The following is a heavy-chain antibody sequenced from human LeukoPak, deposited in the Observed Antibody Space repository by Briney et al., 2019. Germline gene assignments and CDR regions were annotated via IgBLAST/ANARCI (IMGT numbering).Heavy chain of an antibody. D-gene: IGHD3-10*01. J-gene: IGHJ4*02. Sequence: GGSLRLSCAASGFTFSSYGMHWVRQAPGKGLEWVAVISYDGSNKYYADSVKGRFTISRDNSKNTLYLQMTSLRAEDTAVYYCAKFGEAQDYWGQGTLVTVSS. V-gene: IGHV3-30*18. CDR1: GFTFSSYG. CDR2: ISYDGSNK. CDR3: AKFGEAQDY.